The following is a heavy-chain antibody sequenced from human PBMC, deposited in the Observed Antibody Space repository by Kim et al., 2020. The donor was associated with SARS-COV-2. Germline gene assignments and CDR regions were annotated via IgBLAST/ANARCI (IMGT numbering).Heavy chain of an antibody. CDR3: ARDLAAAADF. D-gene: IGHD6-13*01. J-gene: IGHJ4*02. Sequence: GGSLRLSCAASGFTSQFTFNNYYMTWIRQAPGKGLEWIAYISSSGTYTSYAESVKGRFTISRDNANNSVSLQMSGLRHEDTAIYYCARDLAAAADFWGQGTLVTVSS. CDR1: GFTSQFTFNNYY. CDR2: ISSSGTYT. V-gene: IGHV3-11*05.